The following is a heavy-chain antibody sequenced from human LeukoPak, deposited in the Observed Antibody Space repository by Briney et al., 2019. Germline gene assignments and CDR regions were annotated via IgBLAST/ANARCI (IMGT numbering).Heavy chain of an antibody. V-gene: IGHV1-8*01. CDR3: ARVSKVLSYYYGSGSYSDFGY. J-gene: IGHJ4*02. D-gene: IGHD3-10*01. Sequence: ASVKVSCKASGYTFTSYDINWVRQAPGQGLEWMGWMNPNSGNTGYAQKFQGRVTMTRDTSISTAYMELSSLRSEDTAVYYCARVSKVLSYYYGSGSYSDFGYWGQGTQVTVSS. CDR2: MNPNSGNT. CDR1: GYTFTSYD.